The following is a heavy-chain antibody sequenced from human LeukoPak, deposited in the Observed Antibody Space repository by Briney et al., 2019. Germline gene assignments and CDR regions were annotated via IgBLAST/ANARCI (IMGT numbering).Heavy chain of an antibody. D-gene: IGHD1-14*01. V-gene: IGHV3-7*01. CDR2: IKENGNEQ. Sequence: GGSLRLSCAASEFTFSTYSMNWVRQAPGKGPEWVAHIKENGNEQYYADSVKGRFTISRDNAQKSLWLQMNSLRVEDTAVYYCARGPGDFDASDIWGQGTMVTVSS. J-gene: IGHJ3*02. CDR1: EFTFSTYS. CDR3: ARGPGDFDASDI.